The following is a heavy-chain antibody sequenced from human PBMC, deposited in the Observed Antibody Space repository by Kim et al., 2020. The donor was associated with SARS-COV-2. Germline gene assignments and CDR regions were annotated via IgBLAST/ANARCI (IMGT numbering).Heavy chain of an antibody. CDR1: GFTFDDYV. CDR2: ISDDGGRT. V-gene: IGHV3-23*01. J-gene: IGHJ4*02. D-gene: IGHD2-15*01. CDR3: AKRFCIGIYCHFFAH. Sequence: GGSLRLSCAASGFTFDDYVMSWVRQAPGKGLQWVSSISDDGGRTYYSDSVKGRFTISRDNSRNTLFLQMNSLRADDSAVYYCAKRFCIGIYCHFFAHWGQGVLVTVSS.